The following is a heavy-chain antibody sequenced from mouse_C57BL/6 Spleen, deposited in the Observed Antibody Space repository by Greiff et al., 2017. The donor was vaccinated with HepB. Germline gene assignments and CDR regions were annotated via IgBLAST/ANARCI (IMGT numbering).Heavy chain of an antibody. J-gene: IGHJ2*01. CDR1: GYTFTSYW. Sequence: QVQLQQPGAELVKPGASVKLSCKASGYTFTSYWMQWVKQRPGQGLEWIGEIDPSDSYTNYNQKFKGKATLTVDTSSSTAYMQLSSLTSEDSAVYYCARSIYDGYFDYWGQGTTLTVSS. CDR3: ARSIYDGYFDY. D-gene: IGHD2-3*01. CDR2: IDPSDSYT. V-gene: IGHV1-50*01.